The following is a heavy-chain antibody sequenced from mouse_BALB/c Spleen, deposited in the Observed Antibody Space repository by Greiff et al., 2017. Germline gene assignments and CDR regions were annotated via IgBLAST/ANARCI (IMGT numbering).Heavy chain of an antibody. CDR2: ISDGGSYT. CDR1: GFTFSDYY. V-gene: IGHV5-4*02. Sequence: EVKLMESGGGLVKPGGSLKLSCAASGFTFSDYYMYWVRQTPEKRLEWVATISDGGSYTYYPDSVKGRFTISRDNAKNNLYLQMSSLKSEDTAMYYCAREGYGNYERAMDYWGQGTSVTVSS. J-gene: IGHJ4*01. D-gene: IGHD2-1*01. CDR3: AREGYGNYERAMDY.